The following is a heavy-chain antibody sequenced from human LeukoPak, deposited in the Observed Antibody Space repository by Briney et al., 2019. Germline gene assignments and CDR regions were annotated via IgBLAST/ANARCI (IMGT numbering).Heavy chain of an antibody. CDR2: IYYSGST. Sequence: SETLSLTCTVSGGSISSSSYYWGWIRQPPGKGLEWIGSIYYSGSTYYIPSLKSRVTISVDTSKNQFSLKLSSVTAADTAVYYCARGPPLWFGELLSWWFDPWGQGTLVTVSS. J-gene: IGHJ5*02. D-gene: IGHD3-10*01. CDR3: ARGPPLWFGELLSWWFDP. CDR1: GGSISSSSYY. V-gene: IGHV4-39*01.